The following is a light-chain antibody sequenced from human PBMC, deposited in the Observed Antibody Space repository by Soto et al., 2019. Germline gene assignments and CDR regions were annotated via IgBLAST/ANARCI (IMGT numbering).Light chain of an antibody. Sequence: DIQMTQSPSTLSASVGDRVTITCRASQTISTWLAWFQQKPGKAPKLLIYKTSSLQSGVPSRFSGSGSGTEFTLTISSLQTYYFATYYCQQYNSYSPYTFGQGTKLEIK. J-gene: IGKJ2*01. V-gene: IGKV1-5*03. CDR2: KTS. CDR3: QQYNSYSPYT. CDR1: QTISTW.